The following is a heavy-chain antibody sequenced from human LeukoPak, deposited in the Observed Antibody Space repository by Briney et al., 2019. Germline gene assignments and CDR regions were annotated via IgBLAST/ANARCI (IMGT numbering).Heavy chain of an antibody. Sequence: GGSLRLSCAASGFTFDDYGMNWVRQAPGKGLEWVAGILWNGGSTSYADSVKGRFTISRVNAKNSLYPQMNSLRAEDSALYYCAKSWGSGWTGYFDYWGQGILVTVSS. J-gene: IGHJ4*02. CDR2: ILWNGGST. CDR3: AKSWGSGWTGYFDY. V-gene: IGHV3-20*04. D-gene: IGHD6-19*01. CDR1: GFTFDDYG.